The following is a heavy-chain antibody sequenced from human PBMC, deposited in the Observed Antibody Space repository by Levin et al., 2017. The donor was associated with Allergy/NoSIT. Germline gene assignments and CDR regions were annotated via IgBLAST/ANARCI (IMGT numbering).Heavy chain of an antibody. D-gene: IGHD4-17*01. CDR2: IDPTDSYT. Sequence: GGSLRLSCKGSGYNFTSYWITWVRQMPGKGLEWMGRIDPTDSYTNYSPSFESHVTISADKSISTVYLQWSSLKASDTAMYYCARPGDGDYEAWWGQGTLVTVSS. CDR1: GYNFTSYW. J-gene: IGHJ4*02. CDR3: ARPGDGDYEAW. V-gene: IGHV5-10-1*01.